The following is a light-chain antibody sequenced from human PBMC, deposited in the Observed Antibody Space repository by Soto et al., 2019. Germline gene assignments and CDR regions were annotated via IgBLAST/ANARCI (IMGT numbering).Light chain of an antibody. CDR1: QSVSTF. Sequence: EIVLTQSPATLSLYPGEKATLSCRASQSVSTFLAWYQQKPGQAPRLVIYDASNRATGIPARFSGSGSGTDFTLTISRLEPEDFAVYYCQQYGSSPLTFGGGTKVDIK. CDR3: QQYGSSPLT. J-gene: IGKJ4*01. CDR2: DAS. V-gene: IGKV3-20*01.